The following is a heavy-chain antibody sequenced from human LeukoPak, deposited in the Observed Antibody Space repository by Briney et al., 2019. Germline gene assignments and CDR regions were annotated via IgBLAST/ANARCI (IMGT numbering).Heavy chain of an antibody. CDR1: GFTFSSYG. V-gene: IGHV3-33*01. J-gene: IGHJ6*04. CDR2: IWYDGSNK. D-gene: IGHD2-2*01. Sequence: GRSLRLSCAASGFTFSSYGMHWVRQAPGKGLEWVAVIWYDGSNKYYADSVKGRFTISRDNSKNTPYLPMTSLRAEDTAVYYCARAPPIGSSTILDYYYYGMDVWGKGTTVTVSS. CDR3: ARAPPIGSSTILDYYYYGMDV.